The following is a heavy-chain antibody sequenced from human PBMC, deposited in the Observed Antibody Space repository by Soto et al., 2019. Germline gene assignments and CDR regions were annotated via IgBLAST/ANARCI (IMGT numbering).Heavy chain of an antibody. Sequence: EVQLVESGGGSVQPGGSLRISCVASGFTFRKSWMHWVRQTPGKGLVWVSRINPDGSFTSYAESVKGRFSMTRDNAKNTRYLQMNSLRAGDTAVYYCTRDSFDETYYYGMDVWGQGTTVTVSS. V-gene: IGHV3-74*01. CDR2: INPDGSFT. CDR3: TRDSFDETYYYGMDV. CDR1: GFTFRKSW. D-gene: IGHD3-9*01. J-gene: IGHJ6*02.